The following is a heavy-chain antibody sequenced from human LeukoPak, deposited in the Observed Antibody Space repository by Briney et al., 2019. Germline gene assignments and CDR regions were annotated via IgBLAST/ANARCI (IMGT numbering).Heavy chain of an antibody. D-gene: IGHD3-16*01. V-gene: IGHV5-51*01. CDR1: GYTFTNYW. CDR2: IYPGDSDT. J-gene: IGHJ1*01. CDR3: ARHTGEGSHFQH. Sequence: GESLKISCRASGYTFTNYWIGWVRQMPGKGLEWMGIIYPGDSDTRYSPSFRGQVIISADKSIRTAYLQWTSLKASDTAMYYCARHTGEGSHFQHWGQGSLVTVSS.